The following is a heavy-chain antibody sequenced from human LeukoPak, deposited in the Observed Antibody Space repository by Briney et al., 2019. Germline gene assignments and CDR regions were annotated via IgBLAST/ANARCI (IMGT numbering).Heavy chain of an antibody. V-gene: IGHV1-18*01. CDR1: GYTFSSYG. Sequence: GASVKVSCKASGYTFSSYGINYGIRWVRQAPGQGLEGMGWISVYNGNTSHAQNTKGRVTMTTNTSPNTAYMELRSLRSDDTAVYYCARDMRPTGYGYRGLYDAFHIWGRGTMVTVSS. CDR2: ISVYNGNT. J-gene: IGHJ3*02. CDR3: ARDMRPTGYGYRGLYDAFHI. D-gene: IGHD5-12*01.